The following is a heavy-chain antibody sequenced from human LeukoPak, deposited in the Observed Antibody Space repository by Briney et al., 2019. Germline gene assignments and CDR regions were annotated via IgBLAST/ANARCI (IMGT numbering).Heavy chain of an antibody. D-gene: IGHD5-18*01. Sequence: GGSLRLSCAASGFTFSTYTMSWVRQAPGKGLEWVSYISSSSGTIYYADSVKGRFTVSRDNAKNSLYLQMNSLTDEDTAVYYCARELWPYFDYWGQGTLVTVSS. CDR1: GFTFSTYT. V-gene: IGHV3-48*02. CDR2: ISSSSGTI. J-gene: IGHJ4*02. CDR3: ARELWPYFDY.